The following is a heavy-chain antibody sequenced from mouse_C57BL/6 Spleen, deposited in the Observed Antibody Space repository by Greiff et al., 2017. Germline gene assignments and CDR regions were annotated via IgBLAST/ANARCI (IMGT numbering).Heavy chain of an antibody. CDR1: GYTFTSYW. CDR3: ARDDYSNWFAY. Sequence: QVQLQQPGAELVMPGASVKMSCKASGYTFTSYWMHWVKQRPGQGLEWIGEIDPSDSYTNYNQKIKGKSTLTVDKSPSTAYMQLSSLTSEDSAVYYCARDDYSNWFAYWGQVTLVTVSA. D-gene: IGHD2-5*01. V-gene: IGHV1-69*01. CDR2: IDPSDSYT. J-gene: IGHJ3*01.